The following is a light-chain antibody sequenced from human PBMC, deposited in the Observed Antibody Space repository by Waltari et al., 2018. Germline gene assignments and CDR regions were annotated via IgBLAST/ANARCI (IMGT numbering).Light chain of an antibody. CDR1: SRDIGAYTF. V-gene: IGLV2-23*02. CDR2: SVS. J-gene: IGLJ1*01. Sequence: QSALTQPASVSGSPGQSIAISCTGSSRDIGAYTFVSWYQQHPGKAPKLIISSVSERPSGVSNRFSGSKSGNTASLTISGLHPEDEADYYCCSYAGSSLYVFGTGTKLTVL. CDR3: CSYAGSSLYV.